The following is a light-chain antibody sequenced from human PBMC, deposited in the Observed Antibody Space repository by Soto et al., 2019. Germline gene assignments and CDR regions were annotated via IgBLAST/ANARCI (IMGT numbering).Light chain of an antibody. V-gene: IGKV3-20*01. CDR2: GTS. CDR3: QRYGSSPLYA. Sequence: PGERATFSCRTSQTINTEFLAWYQQRPGLAPRLLIHGTSNRATGIPDRFSGSGSGTDFTLTTSALEPEDFAVYYCQRYGSSPLYAFGQGTKLEI. J-gene: IGKJ2*01. CDR1: QTINTEF.